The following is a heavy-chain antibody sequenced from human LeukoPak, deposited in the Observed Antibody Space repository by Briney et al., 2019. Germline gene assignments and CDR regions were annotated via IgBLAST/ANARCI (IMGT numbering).Heavy chain of an antibody. CDR3: ARADSSIWFGELPFDY. J-gene: IGHJ4*02. V-gene: IGHV1-2*02. Sequence: ASVKVSCKASGYTFTDYYMHWVRQAPGQGLEWMGWINPNSGGTNYAQKFQGRVTMTRDTSISTAYMELSRLRSDDTAVYYCARADSSIWFGELPFDYWGQGNLVTVSS. D-gene: IGHD3-10*01. CDR1: GYTFTDYY. CDR2: INPNSGGT.